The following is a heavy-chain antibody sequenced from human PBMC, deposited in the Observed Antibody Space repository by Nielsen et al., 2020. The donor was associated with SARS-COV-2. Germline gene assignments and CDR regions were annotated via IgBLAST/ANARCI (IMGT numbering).Heavy chain of an antibody. V-gene: IGHV1-24*01. CDR1: GFTLTELS. CDR2: FDPEDGET. CDR3: ATTFAIFGEVRMDV. D-gene: IGHD3-3*01. Sequence: APVKVSCKVSGFTLTELSMHWVRQAPGKGFEWMGGFDPEDGETIYAQKFQGRVTMTEDTSTDTAYMELSSLRSEDTAVYYCATTFAIFGEVRMDVWGQGTAVTVSS. J-gene: IGHJ6*02.